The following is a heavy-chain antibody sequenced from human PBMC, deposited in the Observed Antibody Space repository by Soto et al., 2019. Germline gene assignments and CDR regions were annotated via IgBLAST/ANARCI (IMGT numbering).Heavy chain of an antibody. V-gene: IGHV2-5*02. CDR1: GFSLSASAVG. J-gene: IGHJ4*02. D-gene: IGHD6-13*01. CDR3: AHRGLYSGSWHFDY. CDR2: IHWDGEK. Sequence: QITLKESGPTLVKPTQTLTLTCTFSGFSLSASAVGVGWIRQPPGTALEWLALIHWDGEKRYSPSLKSRLTITKDPSNDQVVLTMPDMDPVDTGTYYCAHRGLYSGSWHFDYWGPGTLVTVSS.